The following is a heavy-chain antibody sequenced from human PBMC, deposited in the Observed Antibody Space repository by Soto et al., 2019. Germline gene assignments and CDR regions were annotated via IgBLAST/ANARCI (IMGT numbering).Heavy chain of an antibody. Sequence: ASVKVSCKASGGTFSSYTISWVRQAPGQGLEWMGRIIPILGIANYAQKFQGRVTITADKSTSTAYMELSSLRSEDTAVYYCARAECSGGSCYSRHFDYWGQGTLVTVSS. J-gene: IGHJ4*02. CDR2: IIPILGIA. V-gene: IGHV1-69*02. CDR1: GGTFSSYT. CDR3: ARAECSGGSCYSRHFDY. D-gene: IGHD2-15*01.